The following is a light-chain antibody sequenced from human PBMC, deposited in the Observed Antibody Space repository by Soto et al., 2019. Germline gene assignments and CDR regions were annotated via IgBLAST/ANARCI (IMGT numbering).Light chain of an antibody. CDR3: QQHGISHIT. J-gene: IGKJ5*01. CDR1: QNINNNY. Sequence: VLSKSPGTLSLSKGVSATLSCRASQNINNNYLAWYQHKPGQAPRLLMYDASLRATGVPDRFSGSGSGTDFTLTITRLEPDDSAVYYCQQHGISHITFGQGTRLE. V-gene: IGKV3-20*01. CDR2: DAS.